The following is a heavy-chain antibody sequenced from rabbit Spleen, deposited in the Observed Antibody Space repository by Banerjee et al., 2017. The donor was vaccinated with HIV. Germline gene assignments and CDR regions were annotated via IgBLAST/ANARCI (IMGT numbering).Heavy chain of an antibody. J-gene: IGHJ3*01. V-gene: IGHV1S45*01. Sequence: QEQLEESGGDLVKPEGSLTLTCTASGFSFSSGYDIVWVRQAPGKGLEWIGYIYSSIHYTYYANWAKGRFTISKTSSTTVTLQMTSLTVADTATYFCARVSETSGWGEDLWGQGTLVTVS. CDR1: GFSFSSGYD. CDR2: IYSSIHYT. CDR3: ARVSETSGWGEDL. D-gene: IGHD4-1*01.